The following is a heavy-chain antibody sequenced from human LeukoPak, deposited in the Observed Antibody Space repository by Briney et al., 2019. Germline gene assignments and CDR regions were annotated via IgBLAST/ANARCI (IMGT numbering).Heavy chain of an antibody. CDR3: AKARYDSSGYYWNHFDY. J-gene: IGHJ4*02. V-gene: IGHV3-7*03. CDR1: GFTFSSYW. D-gene: IGHD3-22*01. Sequence: PGGSLRLSCAASGFTFSSYWMSWVRQAPGKGLEWVANIKQDGSEKYYVDSVKGRFTISRDNSKNTLYLQMNSLRAEDTAVYYCAKARYDSSGYYWNHFDYWGQGTLVTVSS. CDR2: IKQDGSEK.